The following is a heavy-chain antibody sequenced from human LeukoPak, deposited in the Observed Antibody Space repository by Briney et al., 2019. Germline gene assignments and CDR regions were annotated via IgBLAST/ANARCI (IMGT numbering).Heavy chain of an antibody. Sequence: GGSLRLSCAASGFIFSSYAMSWVRQAPGKGLEWVSAISGSGGSTYYADSVKGRFTISRDNSKNTLYLQMNSLRAEDTAVYYCARANWNFDWFDPWGQGTLVTVSS. CDR2: ISGSGGST. CDR1: GFIFSSYA. D-gene: IGHD1-7*01. CDR3: ARANWNFDWFDP. V-gene: IGHV3-23*01. J-gene: IGHJ5*02.